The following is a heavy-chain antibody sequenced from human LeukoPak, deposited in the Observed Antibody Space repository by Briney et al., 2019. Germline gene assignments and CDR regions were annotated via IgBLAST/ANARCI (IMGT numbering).Heavy chain of an antibody. CDR3: AKEPLHGLLYHPPTSPIDY. Sequence: GGSLRLSCAASGFTFSSYAMSWVRQAPGKGLEWVSAISGSGGSTYYADSVKGRFTISRDNSKNTLYLQMNSLRAEDTAVYYCAKEPLHGLLYHPPTSPIDYWGQGTLVTVSS. D-gene: IGHD2-2*02. V-gene: IGHV3-23*01. CDR2: ISGSGGST. CDR1: GFTFSSYA. J-gene: IGHJ4*02.